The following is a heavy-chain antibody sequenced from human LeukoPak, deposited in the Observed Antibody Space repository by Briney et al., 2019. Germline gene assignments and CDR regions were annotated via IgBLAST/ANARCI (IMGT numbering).Heavy chain of an antibody. CDR1: GFTFDDYA. D-gene: IGHD3-3*01. Sequence: GRSLRLSCAASGFTFDDYAMHWVRQAPGKGLEGVSGISWNSGSIGYADSVKGRFTISRDNANHSLYLQMNSLRAEDTALYYCAKDISADFLRGWFDPWGQGTLVTVSS. CDR2: ISWNSGSI. V-gene: IGHV3-9*01. J-gene: IGHJ5*02. CDR3: AKDISADFLRGWFDP.